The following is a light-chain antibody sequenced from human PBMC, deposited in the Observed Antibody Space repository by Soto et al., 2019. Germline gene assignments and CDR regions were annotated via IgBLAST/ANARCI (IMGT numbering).Light chain of an antibody. CDR3: QQHNTYSRL. CDR2: QAS. Sequence: DIQMTQSPPTLSAAVGDRVTITCRASQSISGWLAWYQQKPGKAPNLLIYQASTLESVVPSRFSGSGSGTEFTLTISSLQPDDFATYQCQQHNTYSRLFGQGTKVEIK. V-gene: IGKV1-5*03. CDR1: QSISGW. J-gene: IGKJ1*01.